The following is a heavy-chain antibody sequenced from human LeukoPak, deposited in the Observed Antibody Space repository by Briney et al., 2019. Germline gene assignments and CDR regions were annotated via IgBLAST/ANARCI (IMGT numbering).Heavy chain of an antibody. J-gene: IGHJ4*02. Sequence: SETLSLTCAVYGGSFSGYYWSWIRQPPGKGLEWIGEINHSGSTYYNPSLKSRVTVSVDTSKNQFSLKLSSVTAADTAVYYCARGLNYYGSGSYLDYWGQGTLVTVSS. CDR3: ARGLNYYGSGSYLDY. V-gene: IGHV4-34*01. CDR1: GGSFSGYY. D-gene: IGHD3-10*01. CDR2: INHSGST.